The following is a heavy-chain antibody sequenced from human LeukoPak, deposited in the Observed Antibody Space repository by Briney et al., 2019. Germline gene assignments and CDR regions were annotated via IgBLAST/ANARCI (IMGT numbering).Heavy chain of an antibody. CDR3: ARGKSYSSSWYGPFDY. D-gene: IGHD6-13*01. CDR1: GFTFSSYA. V-gene: IGHV3-23*01. Sequence: GGSLRLSCAASGFTFSSYAMSWVRQAPGKGLEWVSAISGSGGSTYYADSVKGRFTISRDNSKNTLYLQMNSLRAEDTAVYYCARGKSYSSSWYGPFDYWGQGTLVTVSS. J-gene: IGHJ4*02. CDR2: ISGSGGST.